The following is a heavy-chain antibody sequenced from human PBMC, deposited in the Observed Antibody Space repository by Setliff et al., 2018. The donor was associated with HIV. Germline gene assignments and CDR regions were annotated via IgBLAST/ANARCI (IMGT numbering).Heavy chain of an antibody. CDR3: ARERKSGWFDL. Sequence: PGGSLSLSCGASGFPLKSYWMTWVRQAPGKGLEWVANINEDGGEQYYVDSVKGRFTISRDNAGNSLSLQMYSLRVEDTAVYYCARERKSGWFDLWGQGTLVTVSS. CDR1: GFPLKSYW. CDR2: INEDGGEQ. D-gene: IGHD1-26*01. V-gene: IGHV3-7*01. J-gene: IGHJ5*02.